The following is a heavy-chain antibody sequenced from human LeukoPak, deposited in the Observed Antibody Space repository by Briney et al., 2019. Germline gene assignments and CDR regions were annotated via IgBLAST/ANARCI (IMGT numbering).Heavy chain of an antibody. V-gene: IGHV3-43D*03. CDR2: ISWDGGST. Sequence: HPGGSLRLSCAASGFTFDDYAMHWVRQAPGKGLEWVSLISWDGGSTYYADSVKGRFTISRDNSKNSLYLQMNSLRAEDTALYYCAKEVAGYFQHWGQGTLVTVSS. J-gene: IGHJ1*01. CDR3: AKEVAGYFQH. CDR1: GFTFDDYA.